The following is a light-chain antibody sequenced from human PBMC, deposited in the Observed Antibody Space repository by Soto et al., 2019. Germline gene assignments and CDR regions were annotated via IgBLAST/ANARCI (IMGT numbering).Light chain of an antibody. CDR1: SSNIGAGYD. J-gene: IGLJ1*01. CDR2: GNI. V-gene: IGLV1-40*01. CDR3: QSYDSSLSGSNV. Sequence: QSVLTQPPSVSGAPGQRVTISCTGSSSNIGAGYDVHWYQQLPGTAPKLLIYGNINRPSGVPDRFSSSMSGTSASLAITGLQAEDEADYYCQSYDSSLSGSNVFGTGTKVTVL.